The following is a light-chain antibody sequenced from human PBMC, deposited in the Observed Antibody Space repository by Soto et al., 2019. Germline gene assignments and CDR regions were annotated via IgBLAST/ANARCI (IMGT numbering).Light chain of an antibody. Sequence: DTQMTQSPSSVSASVGDRVIITCRTSQAISNWLAWYQHKPGKAPKLLIYATSSLQSGVPSRFSGSGSGTDFTLTISRQQPEDFATYYCQPANSFPLTFGGGTKVEIK. J-gene: IGKJ4*01. CDR3: QPANSFPLT. CDR2: ATS. CDR1: QAISNW. V-gene: IGKV1-12*01.